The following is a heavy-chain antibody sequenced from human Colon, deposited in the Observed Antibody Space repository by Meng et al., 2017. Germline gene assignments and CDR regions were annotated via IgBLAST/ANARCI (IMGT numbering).Heavy chain of an antibody. CDR1: GGSVSSGSYY. CDR3: ARGPLDY. Sequence: QVQLQESGPGLVRPSETLSLNCTVSGGSVSSGSYYWSWIRQPPGKGLEWIGYIYYTGSTNYNPSLKSRVTISVDTSKNQFSLKLSSVTAADTAVYYCARGPLDYWGQGTLVTVSS. V-gene: IGHV4-61*01. J-gene: IGHJ4*02. CDR2: IYYTGST.